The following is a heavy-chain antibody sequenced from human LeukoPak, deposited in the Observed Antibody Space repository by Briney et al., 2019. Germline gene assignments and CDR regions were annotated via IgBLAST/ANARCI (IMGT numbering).Heavy chain of an antibody. CDR1: GYTFTSYY. CDR2: INPSGGST. Sequence: ASVKVSCKASGYTFTSYYMHWVRQAPGQGLEWMGIINPSGGSTSYAQKFQGRVTMTRDTSTSTVYMELSSLRSEDTAVYYCARVRSDYGGNPVLFDYWGQGTLVTVSS. D-gene: IGHD4-23*01. V-gene: IGHV1-46*01. J-gene: IGHJ4*02. CDR3: ARVRSDYGGNPVLFDY.